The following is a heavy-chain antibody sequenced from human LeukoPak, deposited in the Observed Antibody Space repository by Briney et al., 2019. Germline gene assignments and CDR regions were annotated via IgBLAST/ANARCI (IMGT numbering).Heavy chain of an antibody. CDR1: GGTFSSYA. CDR2: IIPILGIA. J-gene: IGHJ4*02. D-gene: IGHD3-22*01. Sequence: VASVKVSCKASGGTFSSYAISWVRQAPGQGLEWMGRIIPILGIANYAQKFQGRVTITADKSTSTAYMELSSLRSEDTAVYYCARDGDDGSGYYQFYFDYWGQGTLVTVSS. V-gene: IGHV1-69*04. CDR3: ARDGDDGSGYYQFYFDY.